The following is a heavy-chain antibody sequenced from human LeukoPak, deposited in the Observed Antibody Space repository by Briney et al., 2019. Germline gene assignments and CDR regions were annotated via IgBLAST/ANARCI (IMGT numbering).Heavy chain of an antibody. CDR2: IYYSGST. D-gene: IGHD4-17*01. J-gene: IGHJ4*02. CDR1: RGSLSSSGYY. Sequence: SETLSLTCTLSRGSLSSSGYYWGWIRQPPGKGLEWIGSIYYSGSTYYNPSLKSRVTISVDTPKNQFSLELSSVTAADTAMYFCARQGYADFSSRPFDYWGQGTLVTVSS. V-gene: IGHV4-39*01. CDR3: ARQGYADFSSRPFDY.